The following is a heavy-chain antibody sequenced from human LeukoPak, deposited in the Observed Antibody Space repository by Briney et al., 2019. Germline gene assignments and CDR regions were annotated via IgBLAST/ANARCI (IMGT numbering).Heavy chain of an antibody. CDR3: ARGLVVPAAMGEFDY. V-gene: IGHV1-18*01. Sequence: APLKVSCKASGYTFTTSGINWVRQAPGQGLEWMGCINVYNGNTNYAQKFQGRITMTRDTSTNTAYMELRSLKSDDTAVYYCARGLVVPAAMGEFDYWGQGTLIAVSS. CDR2: INVYNGNT. CDR1: GYTFTTSG. D-gene: IGHD2-2*01. J-gene: IGHJ4*02.